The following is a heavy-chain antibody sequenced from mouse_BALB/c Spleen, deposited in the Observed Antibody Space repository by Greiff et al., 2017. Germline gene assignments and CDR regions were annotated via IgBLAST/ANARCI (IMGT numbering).Heavy chain of an antibody. Sequence: VKLVESGPGLVQPSQSLSITCTVSGFSLTSYGVHWVRQSPGKGLEWLGVIWSGGSTDYNAAFISRLSISKDNSKSQVFFKMNSLQANDTAIYYCARYRYGNPFAYWGQGTLVTVSA. CDR1: GFSLTSYG. V-gene: IGHV2-2*02. CDR2: IWSGGST. D-gene: IGHD2-10*02. CDR3: ARYRYGNPFAY. J-gene: IGHJ3*01.